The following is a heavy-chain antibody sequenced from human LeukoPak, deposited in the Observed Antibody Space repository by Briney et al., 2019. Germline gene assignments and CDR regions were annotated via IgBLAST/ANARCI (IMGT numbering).Heavy chain of an antibody. CDR1: GFTFSSYA. J-gene: IGHJ4*02. Sequence: GSLRLSCAASGFTFSSYAMHWVRQAPGKGLEYVSALSSNGGSTYYANSVKGRFTIYRDNSKNTLYLQMGSLRSEDMAVSYCARDRGVVLDYCGQGALVTVSS. V-gene: IGHV3-64*01. CDR2: LSSNGGST. CDR3: ARDRGVVLDY. D-gene: IGHD2-15*01.